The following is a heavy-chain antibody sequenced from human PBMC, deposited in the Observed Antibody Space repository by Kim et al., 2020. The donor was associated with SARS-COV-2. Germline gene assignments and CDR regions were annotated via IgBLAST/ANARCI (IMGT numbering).Heavy chain of an antibody. D-gene: IGHD3-22*01. V-gene: IGHV1-2*06. CDR3: ARDLYYYDSSGLIKGNNWLDP. CDR1: GYTFTGYF. Sequence: ASVKVSCKASGYTFTGYFMHWVRQAPGQGLEWMGRINPNSGGTNYAQKFQGRVTMTRDTSISTAYMELSRLRSDETAVYYCARDLYYYDSSGLIKGNNWLDPWGQGTLVTVSS. CDR2: INPNSGGT. J-gene: IGHJ5*02.